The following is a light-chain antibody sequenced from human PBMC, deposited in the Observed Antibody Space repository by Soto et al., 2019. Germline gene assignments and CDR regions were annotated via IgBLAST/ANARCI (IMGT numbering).Light chain of an antibody. J-gene: IGLJ1*01. CDR2: DDD. CDR3: GSWDSSLSAYV. Sequence: QPVLTQPPSMSAAPEQKVNICCSGSSSNIGGNSVSWYQQLPGTAPKLLIYDDDKRPSGIPGRFSGSKSGTSATLGITGFQTGVEADYYCGSWDSSLSAYVFATESKVTV. V-gene: IGLV1-51*01. CDR1: SSNIGGNS.